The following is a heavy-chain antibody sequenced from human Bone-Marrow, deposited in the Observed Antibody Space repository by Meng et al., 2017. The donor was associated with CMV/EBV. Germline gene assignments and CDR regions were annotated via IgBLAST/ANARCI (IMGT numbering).Heavy chain of an antibody. Sequence: SYCCGWLRQPPGKGLEWLWSIYYSGSTYYNPSLKSRVTISVDTSKNQFSLKLSSVTAADTAVYYCAGGMEDIVLMVYAIEVVYYFVYWGQGTLVTVSS. CDR1: SYC. D-gene: IGHD2-8*01. CDR2: IYYSGST. J-gene: IGHJ4*02. CDR3: AGGMEDIVLMVYAIEVVYYFVY. V-gene: IGHV4-39*01.